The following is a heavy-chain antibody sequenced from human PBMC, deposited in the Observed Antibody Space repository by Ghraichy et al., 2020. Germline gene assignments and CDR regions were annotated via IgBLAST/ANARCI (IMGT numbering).Heavy chain of an antibody. V-gene: IGHV4-34*01. CDR2: INHSGST. D-gene: IGHD2-2*01. J-gene: IGHJ4*02. CDR1: GGSFSGYY. Sequence: SETLSLTCAVYGGSFSGYYWSWIRQPPGKGLEWIGEINHSGSTNYNPSLKSRVTISVDTSKNQFSLKLSSVTAADTAVYYCARGGDVVVPAATYANFDYWGQGTLVTVSS. CDR3: ARGGDVVVPAATYANFDY.